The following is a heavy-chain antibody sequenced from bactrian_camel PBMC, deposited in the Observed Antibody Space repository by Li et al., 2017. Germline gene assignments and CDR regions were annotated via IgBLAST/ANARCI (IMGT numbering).Heavy chain of an antibody. D-gene: IGHD4*01. CDR1: GHTYKNSC. CDR3: AAWFGSCDTNARRNFDY. Sequence: EVQLVESGGGSVQAGGSLRLSCVASGHTYKNSCMGWFRQAPGKEREGVAAIYAPHSSTNYADSVKGRFTISGDNAKNIVYLQMSSLKPEDTAMYHCAAWFGSCDTNARRNFDYWGQGTQVTVS. CDR2: IYAPHSST. V-gene: IGHV3S40*01. J-gene: IGHJ6*01.